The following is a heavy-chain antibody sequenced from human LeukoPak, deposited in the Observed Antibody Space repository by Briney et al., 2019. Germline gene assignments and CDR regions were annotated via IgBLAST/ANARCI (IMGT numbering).Heavy chain of an antibody. CDR2: ISHNGSP. D-gene: IGHD3-22*01. CDR3: ARGQWLPVFDF. Sequence: SETLSLTCTVSGDSISNSYWSWIRQPPGKELEWIGYISHNGSPDYSPSLKSRVTISSDTSKNQFSLTLSPVTAADTAVYYCARGQWLPVFDFWGQGTLVTVSS. V-gene: IGHV4-59*01. J-gene: IGHJ4*02. CDR1: GDSISNSY.